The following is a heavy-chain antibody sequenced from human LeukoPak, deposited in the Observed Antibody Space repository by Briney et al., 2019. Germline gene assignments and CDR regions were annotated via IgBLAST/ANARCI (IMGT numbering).Heavy chain of an antibody. CDR1: GFTFSSYA. D-gene: IGHD6-19*01. CDR3: ARDSAVAGFYEY. CDR2: ISGSGGST. Sequence: GGSLRLSCAASGFTFSSYAMSWVRQAPGKGLEWVSAISGSGGSTYYADSVKGRFTISRDNSKNTLYLQMNSLRAEDTAVYYCARDSAVAGFYEYWGQGTLVTVSS. J-gene: IGHJ4*02. V-gene: IGHV3-23*01.